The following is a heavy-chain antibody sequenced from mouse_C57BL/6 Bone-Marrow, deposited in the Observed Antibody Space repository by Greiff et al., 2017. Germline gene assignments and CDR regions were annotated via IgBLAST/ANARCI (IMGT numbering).Heavy chain of an antibody. CDR2: IDPENGDT. Sequence: EVQLQQSGAELVRPGASVKLSCTASGFNIKDDYMPWVKQRPEQGLEWIGWIDPENGDTEYASKFQGKATITADTSSNTAYLQLSSLTSEDTAVYYCTTGLYYGSSYVGYWGQGTTLTVSS. D-gene: IGHD1-1*01. CDR1: GFNIKDDY. CDR3: TTGLYYGSSYVGY. V-gene: IGHV14-4*01. J-gene: IGHJ2*01.